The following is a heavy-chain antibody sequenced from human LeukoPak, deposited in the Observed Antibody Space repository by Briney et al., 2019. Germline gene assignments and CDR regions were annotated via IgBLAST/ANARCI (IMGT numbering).Heavy chain of an antibody. Sequence: ASVKVSCKVSGYTLSDLAMHWVRQAPGKGLEWMGGLDPEDGEAIYAQPLQGRVTMTEDTSSDTAYMVLSSLRSEDTAVYYCATRKLGDYGAFDIWGQGTMVTVSS. CDR2: LDPEDGEA. CDR1: GYTLSDLA. CDR3: ATRKLGDYGAFDI. V-gene: IGHV1-24*01. J-gene: IGHJ3*02. D-gene: IGHD4-17*01.